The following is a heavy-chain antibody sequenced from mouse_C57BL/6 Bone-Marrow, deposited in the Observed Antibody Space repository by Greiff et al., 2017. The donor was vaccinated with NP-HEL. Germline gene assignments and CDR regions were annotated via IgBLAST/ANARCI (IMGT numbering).Heavy chain of an antibody. J-gene: IGHJ3*01. CDR3: ARHDYYGSRFAY. Sequence: EVQRVESGGDLVKPGGSLKLSCAASGFTFSSYGMSWVRQTPDKRLEWVAPISSGGSYTYYPDSVKGRFTISRENAKNTLYLQMSSLKSEDTAMYYCARHDYYGSRFAYWGQGTLVTVSA. D-gene: IGHD1-1*01. CDR2: ISSGGSYT. V-gene: IGHV5-6*01. CDR1: GFTFSSYG.